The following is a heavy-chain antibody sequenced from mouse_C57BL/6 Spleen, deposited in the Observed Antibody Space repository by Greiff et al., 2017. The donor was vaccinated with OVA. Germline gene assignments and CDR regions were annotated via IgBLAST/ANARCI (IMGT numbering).Heavy chain of an antibody. D-gene: IGHD3-1*01. CDR3: ARRAIEYYAMDY. CDR1: GYAFSSSW. J-gene: IGHJ4*01. V-gene: IGHV1-82*01. Sequence: QVQLQQSGPELVKPGASVKISCKASGYAFSSSWMNWVKQRPGKGLEWIGRIYPGDGDTNSNGKFKGKATLTADKSSSTAYMQLSSLTSEDSAVYFCARRAIEYYAMDYWGQGTSVTVSS. CDR2: IYPGDGDT.